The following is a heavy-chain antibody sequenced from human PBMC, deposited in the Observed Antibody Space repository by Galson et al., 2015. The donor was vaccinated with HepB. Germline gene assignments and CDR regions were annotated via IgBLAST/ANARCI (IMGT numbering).Heavy chain of an antibody. CDR3: AEPLSDGYNFLRFEWGGYYFDY. D-gene: IGHD5-24*01. V-gene: IGHV3-23*01. Sequence: SLRLSCAASGFTFSSYAMSWVRQAPGKGLEWVSAISGSGGSTYYADSVKGRFTISRDNSKNTLYLQMNSLRAEDTAVYYCAEPLSDGYNFLRFEWGGYYFDYWGQGTLVTVSS. CDR2: ISGSGGST. J-gene: IGHJ4*02. CDR1: GFTFSSYA.